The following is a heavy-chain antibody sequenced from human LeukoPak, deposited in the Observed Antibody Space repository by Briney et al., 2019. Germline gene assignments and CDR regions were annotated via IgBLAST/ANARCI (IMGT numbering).Heavy chain of an antibody. CDR1: GGSISSYY. Sequence: SETLSLTCTVSGGSISSYYWSWIRQPPGKGLEWIGYIYYSGSTNYNPSLKSRVTISVDTSKNQFSLKLSSVTAADTAVYYCARVTYYDILTGYPLGYFDYWGQGTLVTVSS. V-gene: IGHV4-59*01. J-gene: IGHJ4*02. D-gene: IGHD3-9*01. CDR2: IYYSGST. CDR3: ARVTYYDILTGYPLGYFDY.